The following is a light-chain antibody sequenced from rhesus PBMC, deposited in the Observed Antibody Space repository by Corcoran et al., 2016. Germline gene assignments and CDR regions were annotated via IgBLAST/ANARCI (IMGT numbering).Light chain of an antibody. V-gene: IGKV1-21*01. Sequence: DIQMTQSPSSLSASVGDRVTITCRASQGISSWLAWSQQKPGKAPKLLIYKASSLQSGVPPRFSGSGSGTDFTLTISSLQPEDFATYYCQQYNSAPRTFGQGTKVEIK. CDR1: QGISSW. CDR2: KAS. J-gene: IGKJ1*01. CDR3: QQYNSAPRT.